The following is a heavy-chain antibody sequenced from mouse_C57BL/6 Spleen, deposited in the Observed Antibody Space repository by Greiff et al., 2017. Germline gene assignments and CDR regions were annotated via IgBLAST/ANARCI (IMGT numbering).Heavy chain of an antibody. V-gene: IGHV1-76*01. CDR1: GYTFTDYY. D-gene: IGHD2-5*01. CDR2: IYPGSGNT. Sequence: QVQLQQSGAELVRPGASVKLSCKASGYTFTDYYINWVKQRPGQGLEWIARIYPGSGNTYYNEKFKGKATLTAEKSSSTAYMQLSSLTSEDSAVYFCAIQGSNPWFAYWGQGTLVTVSA. CDR3: AIQGSNPWFAY. J-gene: IGHJ3*01.